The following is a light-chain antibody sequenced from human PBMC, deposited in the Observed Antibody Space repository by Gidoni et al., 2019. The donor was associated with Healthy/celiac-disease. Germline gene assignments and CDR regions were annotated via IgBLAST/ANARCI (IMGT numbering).Light chain of an antibody. J-gene: IGKJ5*01. CDR1: QSVSSN. CDR2: GSS. Sequence: EIVMTQSPATLSVSPGERATLSCRAIQSVSSNLAWYQQKPGQAPRLLIYGSSSGSGSVTKFKLTISSLQSEELAVYYCQQYNNWPPITFGQGTRLEIK. V-gene: IGKV3-15*01. CDR3: QQYNNWPPIT.